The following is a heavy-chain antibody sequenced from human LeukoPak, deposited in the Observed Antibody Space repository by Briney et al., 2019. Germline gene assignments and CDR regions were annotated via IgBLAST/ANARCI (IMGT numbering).Heavy chain of an antibody. CDR1: GASTRSFY. V-gene: IGHV4-59*08. Sequence: PSETLSLTCTVSGASTRSFYWSWIRQSPGKGLEWIGYMYYSGRTKYNPSLKSRVTMSVDMSQNQFSLKMSSVTAADTAVYYCARYYGIEAADTSFYYYGMDVWGQGTTVTAS. J-gene: IGHJ6*02. CDR2: MYYSGRT. CDR3: ARYYGIEAADTSFYYYGMDV. D-gene: IGHD6-13*01.